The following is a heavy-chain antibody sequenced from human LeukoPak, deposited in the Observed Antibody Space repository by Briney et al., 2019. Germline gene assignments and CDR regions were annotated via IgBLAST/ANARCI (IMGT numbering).Heavy chain of an antibody. V-gene: IGHV3-74*01. CDR3: ARALPGYSSGWYDY. J-gene: IGHJ4*02. Sequence: PGGSLRLSCAASGFTFSSYWMHWVRQAPGKGLVWVSLINSDGSSTIYADSVKGRFTISRDNAKNSLYLQMNSLRAEDTAVYYCARALPGYSSGWYDYWGQGTLVTVSS. CDR2: INSDGSST. D-gene: IGHD6-19*01. CDR1: GFTFSSYW.